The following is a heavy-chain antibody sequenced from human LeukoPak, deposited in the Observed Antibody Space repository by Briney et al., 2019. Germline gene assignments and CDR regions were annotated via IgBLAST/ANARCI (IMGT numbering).Heavy chain of an antibody. CDR1: GFTFSTYA. V-gene: IGHV3-23*01. CDR2: ISGSGGST. CDR3: AKDRGTDPYALDV. D-gene: IGHD3-10*01. J-gene: IGHJ6*02. Sequence: GGSLRLSCAASGFTFSTYAMSWARQAPGKGLEWVSTISGSGGSTYYAASVKGRFTISRDNSKNTLYLQMNSLRAEDTAVYYCAKDRGTDPYALDVWGQGTTVTVS.